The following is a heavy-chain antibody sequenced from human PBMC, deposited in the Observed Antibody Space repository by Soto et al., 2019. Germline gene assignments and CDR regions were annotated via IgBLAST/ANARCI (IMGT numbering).Heavy chain of an antibody. J-gene: IGHJ4*02. CDR2: FNPKSGST. D-gene: IGHD6-13*01. V-gene: IGHV1-46*04. CDR3: ARDLAAADY. Sequence: QVQLVQSGAEVKKPGASVKLSCKTSGYIFINYYIHWERQAPGQGLEWVALFNPKSGSTNYAQRLQGRVPVTSDTSTGTVYMELSSLIPKDTAVYYCARDLAAADYWGQGTLVTVSS. CDR1: GYIFINYY.